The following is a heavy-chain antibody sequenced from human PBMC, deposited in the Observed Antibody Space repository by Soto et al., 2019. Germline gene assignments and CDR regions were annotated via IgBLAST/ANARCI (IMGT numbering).Heavy chain of an antibody. J-gene: IGHJ4*02. D-gene: IGHD1-26*01. CDR1: GGTFSSYA. Sequence: QVQLVQSGAEVKKPGSSVKVSCKASGGTFSSYAISWVRQAPGQGLEWMGGIIPIFGTADYAQKFQGRVTSTAAESTSTAYLELNGLRSEDTAVYSCASPGGRYYGGVVFWGQGTVVTVSS. V-gene: IGHV1-69*12. CDR3: ASPGGRYYGGVVF. CDR2: IIPIFGTA.